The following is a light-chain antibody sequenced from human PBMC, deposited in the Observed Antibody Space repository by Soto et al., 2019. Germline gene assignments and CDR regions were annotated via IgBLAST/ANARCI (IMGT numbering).Light chain of an antibody. V-gene: IGLV2-11*01. J-gene: IGLJ1*01. CDR3: SSYAESYFNV. CDR2: DVT. Sequence: QSVLTQPRSVSGSPGQSVTISCTGTSSDVGGYDYVSWYQHHPGKAPKLIIYDVTQRPSGIPDRFSGSKSGNTASLTISGLQADDEADYHCSSYAESYFNVFGGETKVTAL. CDR1: SSDVGGYDY.